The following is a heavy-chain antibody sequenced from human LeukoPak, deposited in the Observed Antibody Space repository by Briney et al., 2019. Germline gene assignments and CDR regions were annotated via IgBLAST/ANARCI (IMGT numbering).Heavy chain of an antibody. D-gene: IGHD5-18*01. CDR2: ISGYNGNT. V-gene: IGHV1-18*01. J-gene: IGHJ6*02. Sequence: ASVKVSCKASGYTFTSYAISWVRQAPGQGLEWIGWISGYNGNTKYAQKVQGRVTITTDKSTSTCYMEMRSLRSDDTDVYYCARGSSYGSDYYYGMDVWGQGTTVTVSS. CDR3: ARGSSYGSDYYYGMDV. CDR1: GYTFTSYA.